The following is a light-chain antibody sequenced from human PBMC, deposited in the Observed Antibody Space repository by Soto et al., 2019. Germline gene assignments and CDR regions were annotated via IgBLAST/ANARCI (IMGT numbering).Light chain of an antibody. V-gene: IGKV3-20*01. J-gene: IGKJ1*01. CDR3: QQYGSSPRT. CDR1: QSVSSSY. CDR2: GAS. Sequence: EIVLTQSPGTLSLSPGERATLSCRASQSVSSSYLAWYQQKPGQAPRLLIYGASSRATCITDRFSGSGSGTDFTLTISRLEPVDFAVYYCQQYGSSPRTFGQGTKVEI.